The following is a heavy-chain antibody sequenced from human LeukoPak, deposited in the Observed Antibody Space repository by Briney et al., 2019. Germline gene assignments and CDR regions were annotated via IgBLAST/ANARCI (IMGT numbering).Heavy chain of an antibody. Sequence: PSETLSLTCTVSGGSISSSSYYWGWIRQPPGKGLEWIGSIYYSGSTYYNPSLKSRVTISVDTSKNQSSLKLSSVTAADTAVYYCAIPRGYSYGYGEDYWGQGTLVIVSS. CDR1: GGSISSSSYY. V-gene: IGHV4-39*01. CDR2: IYYSGST. D-gene: IGHD5-18*01. CDR3: AIPRGYSYGYGEDY. J-gene: IGHJ4*02.